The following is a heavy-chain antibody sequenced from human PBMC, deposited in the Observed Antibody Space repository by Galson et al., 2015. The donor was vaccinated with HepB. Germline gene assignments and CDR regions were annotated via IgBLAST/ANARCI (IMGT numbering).Heavy chain of an antibody. J-gene: IGHJ4*02. CDR3: AAETAYSGTSRY. CDR2: IYSDGST. D-gene: IGHD1-26*01. V-gene: IGHV3-53*01. Sequence: SLRLSCAASGFTVSTNYMDWVRQAPGKGLEWVSLIYSDGSTYYADSVKGRFTISRDNSKNTLYLHMNSLRAEDTAVYYCAAETAYSGTSRYWGQGTLVTVSS. CDR1: GFTVSTNY.